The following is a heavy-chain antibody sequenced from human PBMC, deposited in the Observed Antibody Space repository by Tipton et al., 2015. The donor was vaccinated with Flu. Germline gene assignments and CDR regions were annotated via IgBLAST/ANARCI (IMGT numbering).Heavy chain of an antibody. J-gene: IGHJ4*02. CDR1: GFTFRSYG. D-gene: IGHD5-12*01. Sequence: SLRLSCAASGFTFRSYGMHWVRQAPGKGLEWLAFIRYDGSNKYYADSVKGRFTISRDNSKNTLYLQMNSLRAEDTAVYYCAKVPVANTACSDWGQGTLVTVSS. V-gene: IGHV3-30*02. CDR2: IRYDGSNK. CDR3: AKVPVANTACSD.